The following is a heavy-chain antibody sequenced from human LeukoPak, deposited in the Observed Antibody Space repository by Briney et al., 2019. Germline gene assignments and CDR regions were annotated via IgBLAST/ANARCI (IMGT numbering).Heavy chain of an antibody. V-gene: IGHV3-48*03. D-gene: IGHD2-15*01. CDR2: ISSSGSTI. CDR1: GLTFSSYE. CDR3: ARSSCSGGRCWGMDV. Sequence: GGSLRLSCAASGLTFSSYEMNWVRQAPGKGLEWVSYISSSGSTIYYADSVKGRFTISRDNAKNSLYLQMNSLRADDTVVYYCARSSCSGGRCWGMDVWGKGTTVTVPS. J-gene: IGHJ6*04.